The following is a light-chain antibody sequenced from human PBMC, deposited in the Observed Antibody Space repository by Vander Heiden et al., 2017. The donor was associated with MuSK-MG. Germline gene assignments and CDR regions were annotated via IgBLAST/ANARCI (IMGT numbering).Light chain of an antibody. V-gene: IGKV2-28*01. CDR2: LGS. CDR1: QSLLHSNGYNY. CDR3: RQALQTPRT. Sequence: DIVMTQSPLSLPVTPGEPASISCRSSQSLLHSNGYNYLDWYLQKPGQSPHLLIYLGSNRVSGVPDRFSGSGSGTDFTLKISRVEAEDVGVYYCRQALQTPRTFGQGTKLEIK. J-gene: IGKJ2*01.